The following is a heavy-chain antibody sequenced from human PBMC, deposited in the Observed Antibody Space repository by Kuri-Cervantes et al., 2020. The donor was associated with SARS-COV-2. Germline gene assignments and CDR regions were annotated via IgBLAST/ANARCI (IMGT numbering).Heavy chain of an antibody. J-gene: IGHJ6*03. V-gene: IGHV1-2*02. Sequence: ASVKVSCKASGYTFTSYDINWVRQATGQGLEWMGWMNPNSGGTNYAQKFQGRVTMTRDTSISTAYMELSRLRSDDTAVYYCATPSGWHSYYYYYMDVWGKGTTVTVSS. CDR3: ATPSGWHSYYYYYMDV. CDR1: GYTFTSYD. D-gene: IGHD6-19*01. CDR2: MNPNSGGT.